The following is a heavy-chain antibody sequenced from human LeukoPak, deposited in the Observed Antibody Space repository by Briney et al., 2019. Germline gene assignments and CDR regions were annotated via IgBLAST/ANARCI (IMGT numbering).Heavy chain of an antibody. J-gene: IGHJ4*02. V-gene: IGHV1-8*01. D-gene: IGHD3-22*01. CDR2: MNPNSGNT. CDR1: GYTFSSYD. CDR3: ARRADYYDSSAYYY. Sequence: ASVKVSCKASGYTFSSYDINWVRHATGQGPEWMGWMNPNSGNTGNAQKFQGRVTMTRNTSISTDYLELSSLRSEDTAVYFCARRADYYDSSAYYYWGQGTLVTVS.